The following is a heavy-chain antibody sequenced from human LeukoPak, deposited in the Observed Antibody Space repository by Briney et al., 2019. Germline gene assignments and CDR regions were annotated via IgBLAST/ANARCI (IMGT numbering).Heavy chain of an antibody. D-gene: IGHD3-22*01. CDR1: GFTFSSYS. J-gene: IGHJ4*02. CDR2: IKSKTDGGTI. CDR3: TTSYYDSSGFRA. V-gene: IGHV3-15*01. Sequence: GGSLRLSCVVSGFTFSSYSMSWVRQAPGKGLEWVGRIKSKTDGGTIDYAAPVKGRSTISRDDSKNMVYLLMNSLKTEDTAVYYCTTSYYDSSGFRAWGQGTLVTVSS.